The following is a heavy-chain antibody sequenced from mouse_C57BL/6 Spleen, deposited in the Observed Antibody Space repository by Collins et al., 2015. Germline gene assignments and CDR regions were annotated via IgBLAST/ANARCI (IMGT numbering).Heavy chain of an antibody. Sequence: QAQLQQSGAELVRPGTSVKVSCKASGYAFTNYLIEWVKQRPGQGLEWIGVINPGSGGTNCNEKFKGKATLTADKSSSTAYMQLSSLTSEDSAVYFCARGRDYFDYWSQGTTLTVSS. V-gene: IGHV1-54*01. CDR1: GYAFTNYL. J-gene: IGHJ2*01. CDR2: INPGSGGT. CDR3: ARGRDYFDY.